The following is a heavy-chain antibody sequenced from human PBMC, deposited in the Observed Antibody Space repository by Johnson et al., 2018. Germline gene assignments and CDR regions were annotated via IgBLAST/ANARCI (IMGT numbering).Heavy chain of an antibody. J-gene: IGHJ3*02. CDR2: IRSQANSYAT. D-gene: IGHD3-22*01. CDR3: TSHRYYYDDINYYPGAFDI. V-gene: IGHV3-73*01. Sequence: VQLRESGGGLVQPGGSLKLSCAASGFIFRGSAMHWVRQASGQGLEWVGRIRSQANSYATAYAASGHGRFTISSDDSKNTAYLQMNSLKTEDTAVDYCTSHRYYYDDINYYPGAFDIWGEGTMVTVSS. CDR1: GFIFRGSA.